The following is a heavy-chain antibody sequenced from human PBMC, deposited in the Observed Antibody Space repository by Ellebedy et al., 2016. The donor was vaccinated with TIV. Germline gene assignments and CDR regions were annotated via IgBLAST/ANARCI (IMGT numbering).Heavy chain of an antibody. D-gene: IGHD5-12*01. CDR2: ISYDGSNK. CDR3: AGRGSGYDPGYYYYGMDV. J-gene: IGHJ6*02. Sequence: GGSLRLSCAASGFTFSSYAMHWVRQAPGKGLEWVAVISYDGSNKYYADSVKGRFTISRDNSKNTLYLQMNSLRAEDTAVYYCAGRGSGYDPGYYYYGMDVWGQGTTVTVSS. V-gene: IGHV3-30*01. CDR1: GFTFSSYA.